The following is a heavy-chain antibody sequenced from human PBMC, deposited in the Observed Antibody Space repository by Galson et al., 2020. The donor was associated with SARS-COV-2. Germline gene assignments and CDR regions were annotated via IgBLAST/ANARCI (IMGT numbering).Heavy chain of an antibody. D-gene: IGHD5-12*01. Sequence: RGSLRLSCAASGFTVSSNYMSWVRQAPGKGLEWVSVIYSVSSGGSTYYADSVKGRFTISRDNSKNTLYLQMNSLRAEDTAMYYCARPFRDGYISPFDYWGHGTLVTVSS. J-gene: IGHJ4*01. CDR2: IYSVSSGGST. V-gene: IGHV3-53*01. CDR3: ARPFRDGYISPFDY. CDR1: GFTVSSNY.